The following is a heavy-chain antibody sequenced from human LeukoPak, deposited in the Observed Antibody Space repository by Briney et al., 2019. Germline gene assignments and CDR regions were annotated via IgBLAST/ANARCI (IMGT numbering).Heavy chain of an antibody. CDR2: INHSGGT. CDR3: ARGTVLKLMVYASFDY. D-gene: IGHD2-8*01. J-gene: IGHJ4*02. V-gene: IGHV4-34*01. CDR1: GGSLSGYY. Sequence: SETLSLTCAVSGGSLSGYYWTWIRQSPGKGLEWIGEINHSGGTNYSPSLKSRLTISVDTSKKQFSLKLNSVTAADTAVYYCARGTVLKLMVYASFDYWGQGTLVTVSS.